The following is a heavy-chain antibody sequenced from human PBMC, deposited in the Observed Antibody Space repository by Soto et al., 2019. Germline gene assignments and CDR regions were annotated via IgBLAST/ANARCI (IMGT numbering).Heavy chain of an antibody. CDR3: AREGWEKGAFDI. V-gene: IGHV3-33*01. Sequence: GGSLRLSCAASGFTLSSYDMHWVRQAPGKGLEWVAVIRYDGDNKYYVDSVKGRFTISRDNSKSTLYLQMDSLRAEDTAVFYCAREGWEKGAFDIWGQGTMVTVSS. CDR1: GFTLSSYD. D-gene: IGHD1-26*01. J-gene: IGHJ3*02. CDR2: IRYDGDNK.